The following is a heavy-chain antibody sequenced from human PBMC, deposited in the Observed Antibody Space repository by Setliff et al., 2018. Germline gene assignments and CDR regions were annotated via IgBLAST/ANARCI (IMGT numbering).Heavy chain of an antibody. CDR3: SRLVRFCTRTACQRLSGGEF. J-gene: IGHJ4*02. Sequence: ASVKVSCKASNYPFANYGIAWVRQAPGQGLEWVGWISGYKGDTKYARKLHGRVTLTTDTSARTAYMELRSLSSDDTAVYYCSRLVRFCTRTACQRLSGGEFWGQGTLVTVSS. D-gene: IGHD2-8*01. CDR2: ISGYKGDT. V-gene: IGHV1-18*01. CDR1: NYPFANYG.